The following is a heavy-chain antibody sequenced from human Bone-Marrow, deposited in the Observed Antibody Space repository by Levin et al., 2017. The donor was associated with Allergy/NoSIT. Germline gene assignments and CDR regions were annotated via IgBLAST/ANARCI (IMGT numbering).Heavy chain of an antibody. CDR1: GFSVYHYG. CDR2: IWYDERNK. CDR3: ARGDSYGPDY. J-gene: IGHJ4*02. D-gene: IGHD5-18*01. Sequence: LTCVASGFSVYHYGMHCVRQAPGKGLEWVAFIWYDERNKYYVDSVKGGFTISRDNSKNTVYLQMNSVRAEDTAVYYCARGDSYGPDYWGQGALVSASS. V-gene: IGHV3-33*01.